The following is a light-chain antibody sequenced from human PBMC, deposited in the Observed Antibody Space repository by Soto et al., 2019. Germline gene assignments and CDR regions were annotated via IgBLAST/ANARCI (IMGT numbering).Light chain of an antibody. CDR1: TSDIGRFNY. V-gene: IGLV2-14*03. Sequence: QSALTQPASASGSPGQAITISCTGTTSDIGRFNYVSWYQHHPGKAPKLMIYDVSNRPSGLSNRFSGSKSGNTASLIISGLQAEDEADYYCASYTTNHTVIFGGGTKLTVL. CDR3: ASYTTNHTVI. CDR2: DVS. J-gene: IGLJ2*01.